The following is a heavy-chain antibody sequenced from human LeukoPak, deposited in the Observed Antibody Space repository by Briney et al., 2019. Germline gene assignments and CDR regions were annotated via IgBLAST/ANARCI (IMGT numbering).Heavy chain of an antibody. V-gene: IGHV4-39*01. CDR2: IYYSGST. D-gene: IGHD3-16*01. CDR1: GGSINSRSAY. CDR3: ARRPGAYGGNDFDY. Sequence: SETLSLTCTLSGGSINSRSAYWRWIRQPPGKGLEWIGSIYYSGSTHYNPSLKSRVTMSIDTSKNQFSLRLSSVTAADTAVYYCARRPGAYGGNDFDYWGQGTLVTVSS. J-gene: IGHJ4*02.